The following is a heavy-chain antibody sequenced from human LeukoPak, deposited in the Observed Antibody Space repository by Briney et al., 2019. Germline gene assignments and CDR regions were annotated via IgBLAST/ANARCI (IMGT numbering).Heavy chain of an antibody. CDR1: GFTFSSYA. J-gene: IGHJ4*02. V-gene: IGHV3-23*01. Sequence: GRSLRLSCVPSGFTFSSYAMSWVRQAPGKGLEWVSSISGSGGSTHYADSVKGRFTISRDKTKNTPYLQMNSLRAEDTALYYCAKDMYSSGWYSVLGYWGQGTLVTVSP. CDR2: ISGSGGST. D-gene: IGHD6-19*01. CDR3: AKDMYSSGWYSVLGY.